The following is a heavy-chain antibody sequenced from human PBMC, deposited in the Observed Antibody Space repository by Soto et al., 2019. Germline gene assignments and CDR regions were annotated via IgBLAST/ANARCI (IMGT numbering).Heavy chain of an antibody. CDR2: IYYSGST. CDR1: GGSISSSSYY. J-gene: IGHJ5*02. CDR3: ARHRRIKPFGHYYDFWSGYYWVPLFDP. Sequence: QLQLQESGPGLVKPSETLSLTCTVSGGSISSSSYYWGWIRQPPGKGLEWIGSIYYSGSTYYNPSLKSRVTISVDTSKNQFSLKLSSVTAADTAVYYCARHRRIKPFGHYYDFWSGYYWVPLFDPWGQGTLVTVSS. D-gene: IGHD3-3*01. V-gene: IGHV4-39*01.